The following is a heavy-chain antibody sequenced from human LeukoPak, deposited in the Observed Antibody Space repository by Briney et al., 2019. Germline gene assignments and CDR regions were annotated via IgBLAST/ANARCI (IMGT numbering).Heavy chain of an antibody. CDR2: INAGNGNT. D-gene: IGHD4-17*01. CDR1: GYTFTSYA. J-gene: IGHJ5*02. Sequence: GASVKVSCKASGYTFTSYAMHWVRQAPGQRLEWMGWINAGNGNTRYSQKFQGRVTITRDTSASTAYMELSSLRSEDTAVYYCARSTVTPNWFDPWGQGTLVTVSS. CDR3: ARSTVTPNWFDP. V-gene: IGHV1-3*01.